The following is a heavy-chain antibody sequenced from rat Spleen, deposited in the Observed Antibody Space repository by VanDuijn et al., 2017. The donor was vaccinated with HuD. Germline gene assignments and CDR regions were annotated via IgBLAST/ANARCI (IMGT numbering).Heavy chain of an antibody. D-gene: IGHD1-6*01. J-gene: IGHJ3*01. CDR3: ARWKYTTDWFAF. CDR1: GFSLNNYG. CDR2: MRYNGDT. V-gene: IGHV2-63*01. Sequence: QVQLKESGPGLVQPSQTLSLTCTVSGFSLNNYGVIWVRQPPGKGLEWMGRMRYNGDTSYNSALKSRLSINRDTSKSQVFLEMSSLQTEDTAMYFCARWKYTTDWFAFWGQGTLVTVSS.